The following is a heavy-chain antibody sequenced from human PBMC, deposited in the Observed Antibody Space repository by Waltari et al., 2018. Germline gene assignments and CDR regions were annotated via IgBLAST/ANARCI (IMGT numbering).Heavy chain of an antibody. CDR3: ARDRWAAERPYKWLDP. Sequence: QVHLVQSGAEVKKPGDSVKVSCKTSGYPFNGYHMHWVRQAPGQGLEWMGWINPNTGNTNYGQKFQGRVTLTRDTPNTTAYMELSGLTSDDTAVYYCARDRWAAERPYKWLDPWGQGTQVTVSS. CDR1: GYPFNGYH. J-gene: IGHJ5*02. CDR2: INPNTGNT. D-gene: IGHD6-13*01. V-gene: IGHV1-2*02.